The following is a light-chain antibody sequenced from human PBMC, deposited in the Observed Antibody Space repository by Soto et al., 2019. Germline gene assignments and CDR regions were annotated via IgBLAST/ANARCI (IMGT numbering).Light chain of an antibody. V-gene: IGKV1-5*03. CDR1: QSISSW. CDR3: QQYNSYPRT. CDR2: KAS. J-gene: IGKJ1*01. Sequence: DIQMSKSASTLSASVGDRVTITCRASQSISSWLAWYQQKPGKAPKLLIYKASSLESGVPSRFSGSGSGTEFTLTISSLQPDDFATYYCQQYNSYPRTFGQGTKVDIK.